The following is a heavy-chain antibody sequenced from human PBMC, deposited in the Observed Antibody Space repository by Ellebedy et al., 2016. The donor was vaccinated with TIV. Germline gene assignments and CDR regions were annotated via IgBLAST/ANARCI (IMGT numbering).Heavy chain of an antibody. J-gene: IGHJ4*02. V-gene: IGHV4-4*07. D-gene: IGHD3-10*01. CDR3: ARVAAGGSGKGVDY. CDR1: GGSISSYY. CDR2: IYTSGST. Sequence: MPSETLSLTCTVSGGSISSYYWSWIRQPAGKGLEWIGRIYTSGSTNYNPSLQSRVTMSVDTSKNQFSLKLNSVTAADTAVYYCARVAAGGSGKGVDYWGQGSLVTVSS.